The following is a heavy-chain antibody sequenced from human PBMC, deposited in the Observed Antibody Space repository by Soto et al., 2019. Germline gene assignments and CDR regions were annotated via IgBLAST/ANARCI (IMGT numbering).Heavy chain of an antibody. CDR3: ARAGNKGDGYKTDY. CDR2: INHSGST. Sequence: SETLSLTCAVYGGSFSGYYWSWIRQPPGKGLEWIGEINHSGSTNYNPSLKSRVTISVDTSKNQFSLKLSSVAAADTAVYYCARAGNKGDGYKTDYWGQGTLVTVSS. CDR1: GGSFSGYY. J-gene: IGHJ4*02. D-gene: IGHD5-12*01. V-gene: IGHV4-34*01.